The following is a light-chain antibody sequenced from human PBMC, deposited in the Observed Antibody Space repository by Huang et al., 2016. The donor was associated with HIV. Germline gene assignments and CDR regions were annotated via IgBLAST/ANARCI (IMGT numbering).Light chain of an antibody. J-gene: IGKJ2*01. CDR3: QQRSNWPYT. Sequence: EVVLTQSPVTLSLSPGEVATLSCRASQSVSSYLAWDQQKPGQAPRLLIYDTSKRATDIPSRFSGSGSGTDFTLTITSLEPEDFAVYYCQQRSNWPYTFGQGTKLDIK. CDR1: QSVSSY. V-gene: IGKV3-11*01. CDR2: DTS.